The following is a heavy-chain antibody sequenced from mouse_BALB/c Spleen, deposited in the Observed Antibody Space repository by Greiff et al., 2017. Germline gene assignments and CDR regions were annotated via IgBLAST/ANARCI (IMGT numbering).Heavy chain of an antibody. CDR1: GFTFSSYA. D-gene: IGHD6-5*01. V-gene: IGHV5-6-5*01. CDR2: ISSGGST. CDR3: ARVGYDQYYFDY. Sequence: EVQRVESGGGLVKPGGSLKLSCAASGFTFSSYAMSWVRQTPEKRLEWVASISSGGSTYYPVSVKGRFTISRDNARNILYLQMSSLRSEDTAMYYCARVGYDQYYFDYWGQGTTLTVSS. J-gene: IGHJ2*01.